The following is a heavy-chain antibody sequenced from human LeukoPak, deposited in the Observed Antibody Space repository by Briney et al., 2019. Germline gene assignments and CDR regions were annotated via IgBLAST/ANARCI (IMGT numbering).Heavy chain of an antibody. D-gene: IGHD6-13*01. CDR3: ARPSLTSSSWSD. V-gene: IGHV4-39*01. J-gene: IGHJ4*02. Sequence: SETLSLTCTVSGGSISSSSYYWGWIRQPPGKGLEWIGSIYYSGSTYYNPSLKSRVTISVDTSKNQFSLKLSSVTAADTAVYYCARPSLTSSSWSDWGQGTLVTVSS. CDR2: IYYSGST. CDR1: GGSISSSSYY.